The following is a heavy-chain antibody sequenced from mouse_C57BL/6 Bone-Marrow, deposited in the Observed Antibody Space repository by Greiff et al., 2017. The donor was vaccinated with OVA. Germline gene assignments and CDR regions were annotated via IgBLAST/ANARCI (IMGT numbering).Heavy chain of an antibody. J-gene: IGHJ4*01. CDR3: ARGNWDAMDY. D-gene: IGHD4-1*01. Sequence: DVQLQESGPGLVKPSQSLSLTCSVTGYSITSGYYWNWIRQFPGNKLEWMGYISYDGSNNYNPSLKNRISITRDTSKNQFFLKLNSVTTEDTATYYCARGNWDAMDYWGQGTSVTVSS. CDR1: GYSITSGYY. V-gene: IGHV3-6*01. CDR2: ISYDGSN.